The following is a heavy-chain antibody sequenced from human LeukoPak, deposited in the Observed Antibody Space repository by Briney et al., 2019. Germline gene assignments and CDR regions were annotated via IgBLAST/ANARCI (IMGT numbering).Heavy chain of an antibody. V-gene: IGHV4-59*01. CDR3: AKAAKFYYGSETYYYFDY. CDR2: IYHSGTS. D-gene: IGHD3-10*01. J-gene: IGHJ4*02. Sequence: SETLSLTCTVSSASISTYYWSWIRQPPGKGLEWIGYIYHSGTSNYNPSLKSRVTMSVATSKSQFSLSLSSVTSADTAVYYCAKAAKFYYGSETYYYFDYWGQGILVTVSS. CDR1: SASISTYY.